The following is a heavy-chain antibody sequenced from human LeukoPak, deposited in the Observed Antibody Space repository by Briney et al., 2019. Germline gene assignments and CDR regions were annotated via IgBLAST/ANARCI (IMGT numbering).Heavy chain of an antibody. CDR1: GFAFSSYE. CDR2: ISSSGSNI. CDR3: ARDRPMATVTTTGTTYYYYYYMDV. V-gene: IGHV3-48*03. D-gene: IGHD4-17*01. J-gene: IGHJ6*03. Sequence: KTGASLRLSCAASGFAFSSYEMNWVRQAPGEAVEWVSYISSSGSNIHYADSVKGRFNITRDNAKNSLYLQMNSLRAEDTAVYYCARDRPMATVTTTGTTYYYYYYMDVWGKGTTVTVSS.